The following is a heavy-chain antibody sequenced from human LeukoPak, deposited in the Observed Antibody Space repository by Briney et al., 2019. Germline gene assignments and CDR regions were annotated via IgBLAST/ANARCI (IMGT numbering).Heavy chain of an antibody. CDR3: ARYRVPDAFDI. D-gene: IGHD5/OR15-5a*01. Sequence: GESLKISCKGSGYSFTSDSIGGLRQMQGKGLEWMGNIYPGESDTRYSPSFQAQVTISADKSISTAYLQWSSLKASDTAMYYCARYRVPDAFDIWGQGTVVTVSS. CDR1: GYSFTSDS. CDR2: IYPGESDT. J-gene: IGHJ3*02. V-gene: IGHV5-51*01.